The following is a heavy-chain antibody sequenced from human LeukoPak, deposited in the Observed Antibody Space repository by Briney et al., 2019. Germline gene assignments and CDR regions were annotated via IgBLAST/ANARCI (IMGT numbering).Heavy chain of an antibody. Sequence: GGSLRLSCATSGFSFTDYPMNWVRQAPGKGLEWISNIRTTAEGAKYAYYADSVKGRVTISRDDGKNTLYLHMNSLRDDDTAVYYCATDQRYAFDYWGQGILSPSPQ. V-gene: IGHV3-48*02. CDR1: GFSFTDYP. D-gene: IGHD3-9*01. CDR3: ATDQRYAFDY. CDR2: IRTTAEGAKYA. J-gene: IGHJ4*02.